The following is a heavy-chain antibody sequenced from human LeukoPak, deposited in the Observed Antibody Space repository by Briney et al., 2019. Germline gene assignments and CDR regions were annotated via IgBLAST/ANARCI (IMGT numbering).Heavy chain of an antibody. V-gene: IGHV4-59*01. D-gene: IGHD3-9*01. CDR2: IFYSGNP. Sequence: SETLSLTCTVSGGSLSGSYWAWIRQPPGKGLEWIGYIFYSGNPNYNPSLKSRISMSVDTPKNQFSLNLNSVTAADTAVYYCARSGTLTAYLHWGQGALVTVSS. CDR1: GGSLSGSY. CDR3: ARSGTLTAYLH. J-gene: IGHJ4*02.